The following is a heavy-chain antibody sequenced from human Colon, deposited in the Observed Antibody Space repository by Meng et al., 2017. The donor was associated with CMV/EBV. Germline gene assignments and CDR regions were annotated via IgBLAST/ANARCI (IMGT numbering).Heavy chain of an antibody. CDR3: MRTRATSD. Sequence: ASVKVSCKASGYTFTGFDIHWVRQAAGQGPEWLGWINPGIAKIGFAEKFQGRLTMTSNTSTTTVYLELSSLTSQDTGMYYCMRTRATSDWGQGTLVTVSS. CDR1: GYTFTGFD. CDR2: INPGIAKI. V-gene: IGHV1-8*02. D-gene: IGHD2-2*01. J-gene: IGHJ4*02.